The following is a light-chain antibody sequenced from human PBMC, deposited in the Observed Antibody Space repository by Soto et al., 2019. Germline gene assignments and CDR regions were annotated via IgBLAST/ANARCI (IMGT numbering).Light chain of an antibody. V-gene: IGKV1-5*03. J-gene: IGKJ1*01. Sequence: DIQMTQSPSTLSASVGDRVTITCRASQSISSWLAWYQQKPGKAPKLLIYTASSLESWVPSRFSGSGSGTEFTLTISSLQPDDFATYYCQQYNGYPVTFGQGTKVEIK. CDR1: QSISSW. CDR2: TAS. CDR3: QQYNGYPVT.